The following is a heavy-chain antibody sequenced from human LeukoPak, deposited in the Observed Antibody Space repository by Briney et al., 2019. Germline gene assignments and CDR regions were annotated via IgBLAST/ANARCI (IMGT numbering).Heavy chain of an antibody. CDR3: AKDRRGFGFGGGNYFDY. CDR2: INWSSGSI. V-gene: IGHV3-9*01. D-gene: IGHD3-10*01. J-gene: IGHJ4*02. CDR1: GFTFDEYA. Sequence: PGRSLRLSCAASGFTFDEYAMHWVRQAPGKGLEWVSGINWSSGSIGYADSVKGRFTISRDNAKNSLYLQMNSLRAEDTALYYCAKDRRGFGFGGGNYFDYWGQGTPVTVSS.